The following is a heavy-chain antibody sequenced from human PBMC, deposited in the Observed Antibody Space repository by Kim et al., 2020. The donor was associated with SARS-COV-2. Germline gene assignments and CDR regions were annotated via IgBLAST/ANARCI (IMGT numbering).Heavy chain of an antibody. V-gene: IGHV5-10-1*01. Sequence: GESLKISCKGSGYSFTSYWISWVRQMPGKGLEWMGRIDPSDSYTNYSPSFQGHVTISADKSISTAYLQWSSLKASDTAMYYCAIRLYYYDSSGYYSREYYFDYWGQGTLVTVSS. CDR2: IDPSDSYT. CDR3: AIRLYYYDSSGYYSREYYFDY. D-gene: IGHD3-22*01. CDR1: GYSFTSYW. J-gene: IGHJ4*02.